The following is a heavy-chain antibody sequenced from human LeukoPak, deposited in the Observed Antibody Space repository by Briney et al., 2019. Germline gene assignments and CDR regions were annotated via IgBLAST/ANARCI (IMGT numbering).Heavy chain of an antibody. CDR2: ITSGSSYR. J-gene: IGHJ3*02. Sequence: GGSLRLSCAASGFTFSSYNMNWVRQAPGKGLEWVSSITSGSSYRFYADSVKGRFTISRDNAKNSLYLQMNSLRAEDTALYYCAKDLAEDILTGFYLDAFDIWGQGTMVTVSS. CDR3: AKDLAEDILTGFYLDAFDI. V-gene: IGHV3-21*04. CDR1: GFTFSSYN. D-gene: IGHD3-9*01.